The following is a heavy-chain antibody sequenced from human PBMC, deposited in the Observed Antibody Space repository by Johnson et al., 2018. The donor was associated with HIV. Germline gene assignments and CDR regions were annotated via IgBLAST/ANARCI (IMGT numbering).Heavy chain of an antibody. CDR1: GFTFRGYD. Sequence: QVQLVESGGGLVKPGGSLRLSCAASGFTFRGYDMTWVRQAPGKGLEWVAAISSSGRTIYYADSVKGRFTISRDNDKKPLYLQMNSLRAEDTAVSYCWRDQRIQCWSYAFDIWGQGTMVTVSS. CDR2: ISSSGRTI. V-gene: IGHV3-11*01. J-gene: IGHJ3*02. CDR3: WRDQRIQCWSYAFDI. D-gene: IGHD5/OR15-5a*01.